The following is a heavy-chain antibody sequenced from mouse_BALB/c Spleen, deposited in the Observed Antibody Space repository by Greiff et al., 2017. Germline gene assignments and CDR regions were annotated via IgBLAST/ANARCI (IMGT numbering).Heavy chain of an antibody. CDR2: ISYSGST. J-gene: IGHJ3*01. CDR1: GYSITSDYA. Sequence: ESGPGLVKPSQSLSLTCTVTGYSITSDYAWNWIRQFPGNKLEWMGYISYSGSTSYNPSLKSRISITRDTSKNQFFLQLNSVTTEDTATYYCARGGGTFAYWGQGTLVTVSA. D-gene: IGHD4-1*01. CDR3: ARGGGTFAY. V-gene: IGHV3-2*02.